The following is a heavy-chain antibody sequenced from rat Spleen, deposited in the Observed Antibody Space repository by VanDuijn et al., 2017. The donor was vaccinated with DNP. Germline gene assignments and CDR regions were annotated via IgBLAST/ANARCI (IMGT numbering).Heavy chain of an antibody. CDR2: TSYEGSST. J-gene: IGHJ2*01. V-gene: IGHV5-22*01. Sequence: EVQVVESGGGLVQPGRSLKLSCAASGYTFSDYYMAWARQAPKKGLEWVASTSYEGSSTYYGDSVKGRFTISRDNAQNTLYLQVDSLRSEDTATYYCATHLHTYLGSYFDYWGQGVMVTVSS. D-gene: IGHD2-1*01. CDR1: GYTFSDYY. CDR3: ATHLHTYLGSYFDY.